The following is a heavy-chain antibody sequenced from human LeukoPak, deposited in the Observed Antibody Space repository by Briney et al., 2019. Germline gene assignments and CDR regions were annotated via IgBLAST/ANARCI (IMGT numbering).Heavy chain of an antibody. V-gene: IGHV3-64D*06. CDR3: ARGMYYYDSSGYYRGYYYGMDV. D-gene: IGHD3-22*01. CDR1: GFTFSSYA. CDR2: ISSNGSST. Sequence: GGSVRLSCSASGFTFSSYAMHWVRQAPGKGLEYVSAISSNGSSTYYADSVKGRFTISRDNSKNALYLQMSSLRAEDTAVYYCARGMYYYDSSGYYRGYYYGMDVWGRGTTDTVSS. J-gene: IGHJ6*02.